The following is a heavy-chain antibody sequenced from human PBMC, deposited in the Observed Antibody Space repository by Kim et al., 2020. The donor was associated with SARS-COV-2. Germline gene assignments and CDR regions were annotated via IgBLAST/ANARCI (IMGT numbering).Heavy chain of an antibody. D-gene: IGHD3-9*01. J-gene: IGHJ6*02. CDR3: ARDPYDILTGTRRRLYYGMDV. CDR2: ISAYNGNT. Sequence: ASVKVSCKASGYTFTSYGISWVRQAPGQGLEWMGWISAYNGNTNYAQKLQGRVTMTTDTSTSTAYMELRSLASDDTAVYDCARDPYDILTGTRRRLYYGMDVGGQVTTVTVSS. CDR1: GYTFTSYG. V-gene: IGHV1-18*01.